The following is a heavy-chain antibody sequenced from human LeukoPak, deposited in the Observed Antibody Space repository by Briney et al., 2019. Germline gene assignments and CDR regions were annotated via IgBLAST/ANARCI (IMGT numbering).Heavy chain of an antibody. J-gene: IGHJ3*02. D-gene: IGHD3-9*01. CDR1: GGSISSYY. Sequence: SETLSLTCTVSGGSISSYYWSWIRQPPGKGLEWIGYIYYSGSTNYNPSLKSRVTISVDTSKNQFSLKLSSVTAADTAVYYCARDLYYDILTGYFGVDAFDSWGQGTMVTVSS. V-gene: IGHV4-59*12. CDR3: ARDLYYDILTGYFGVDAFDS. CDR2: IYYSGST.